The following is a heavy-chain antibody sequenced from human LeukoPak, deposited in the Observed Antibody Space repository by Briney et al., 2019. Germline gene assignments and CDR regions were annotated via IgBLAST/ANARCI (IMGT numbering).Heavy chain of an antibody. CDR1: GFTFSSYS. CDR3: ARETDGDKGLDP. D-gene: IGHD5-24*01. CDR2: ISSSSSYI. V-gene: IGHV3-21*01. Sequence: GGSLRLSCAASGFTFSSYSMNRVRQAPGKGLEWVSSISSSSSYIYYADSVKGRFTISRDNAKNSLYLQMNSLRAEETAVYYCARETDGDKGLDPWGQGTLVTVSS. J-gene: IGHJ5*02.